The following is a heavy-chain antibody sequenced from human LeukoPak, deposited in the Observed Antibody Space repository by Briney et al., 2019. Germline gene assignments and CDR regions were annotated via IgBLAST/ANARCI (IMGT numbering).Heavy chain of an antibody. J-gene: IGHJ4*02. CDR3: ARSAKGIAVAGREFDY. D-gene: IGHD6-19*01. V-gene: IGHV4-4*07. Sequence: SETLSLTCTVSGGSISSYYWSWIRQPAGKGLEWIGRIYTSGSTNYNPSLKSRVTMSVDTSKNQFSLKLSPVTAADTAVYYCARSAKGIAVAGREFDYWGQGTLVTVSS. CDR1: GGSISSYY. CDR2: IYTSGST.